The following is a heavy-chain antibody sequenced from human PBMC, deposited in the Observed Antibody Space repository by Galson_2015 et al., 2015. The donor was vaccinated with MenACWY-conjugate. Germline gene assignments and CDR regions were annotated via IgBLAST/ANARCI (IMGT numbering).Heavy chain of an antibody. CDR3: ASSRMVRYYYGMDV. CDR2: VYSSGNT. V-gene: IGHV4-59*01. CDR1: GGSISSYY. J-gene: IGHJ6*02. Sequence: SETLSLTCSVSGGSISSYYWSWTRQPPGKGLEWIGYVYSSGNTNYNPSLKSRVTISVDTSKNQFSLKLSSVTAADTAVYYCASSRMVRYYYGMDVWGQGTTVTVSS. D-gene: IGHD3-10*01.